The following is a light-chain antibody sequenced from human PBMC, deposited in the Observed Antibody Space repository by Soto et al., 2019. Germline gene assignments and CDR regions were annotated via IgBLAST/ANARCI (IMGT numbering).Light chain of an antibody. CDR1: QSISSY. V-gene: IGKV1-39*01. CDR2: AAS. CDR3: QQSYSTPLT. J-gene: IGKJ4*01. Sequence: SSLSASVGDRVTITCRASQSISSYLNWYQQKPGKAPKLLIYAASSLQSGVPSRFSGSGSGTDFTLTISSLQPEDFATYYCQQSYSTPLTFGGGTKVDIK.